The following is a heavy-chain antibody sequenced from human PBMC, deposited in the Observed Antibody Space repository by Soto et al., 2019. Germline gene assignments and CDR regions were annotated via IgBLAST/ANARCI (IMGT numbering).Heavy chain of an antibody. CDR1: GGTFSSYA. J-gene: IGHJ4*02. CDR2: IIPIFGTA. D-gene: IGHD2-21*02. CDR3: ARDYTYCGGDCYSGESDY. V-gene: IGHV1-69*13. Sequence: GASVKVSCKASGGTFSSYAISWVRQAPGQGLEWMGGIIPIFGTANYAQKFQGRVTITADESTSTAYMELSSLRSEDTAVYYCARDYTYCGGDCYSGESDYWGQGTQVTVSS.